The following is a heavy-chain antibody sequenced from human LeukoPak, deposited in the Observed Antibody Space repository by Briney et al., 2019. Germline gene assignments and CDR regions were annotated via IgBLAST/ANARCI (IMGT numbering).Heavy chain of an antibody. V-gene: IGHV1-69*13. Sequence: SVKVSCKASGDTGTFSSFAINWLRQAPGQGLEWMGGIFPIFATANYAQKFQGRLTITADESTSTVYMELSSLRSEDTAVYYCARGGGSYEYYFDYWGQGTLVTVSS. CDR2: IFPIFATA. D-gene: IGHD1-26*01. CDR1: GDTGTFSSFA. CDR3: ARGGGSYEYYFDY. J-gene: IGHJ4*02.